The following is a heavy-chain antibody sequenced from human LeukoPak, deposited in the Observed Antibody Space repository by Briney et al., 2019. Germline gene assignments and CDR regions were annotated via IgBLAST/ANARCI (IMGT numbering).Heavy chain of an antibody. CDR2: INPNSGGT. CDR3: ARAPALRYCSSTSCYTIDY. D-gene: IGHD2-2*02. J-gene: IGHJ4*02. CDR1: GYTFTSYA. V-gene: IGHV1-2*02. Sequence: ASVKVSCKASGYTFTSYAMNWVRQAPGQGLEWMGWINPNSGGTNYAQKFQGRVTMTRDTSISTAYMELSRLRSDDTAVYYCARAPALRYCSSTSCYTIDYWGQGTLVTASS.